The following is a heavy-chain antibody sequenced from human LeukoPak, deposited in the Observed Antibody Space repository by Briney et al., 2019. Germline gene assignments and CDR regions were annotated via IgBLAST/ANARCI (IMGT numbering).Heavy chain of an antibody. D-gene: IGHD3-10*01. CDR1: GGTFSRYA. V-gene: IGHV1-69*13. Sequence: SVKVSCKASGGTFSRYAISWVRQAPGQDLEWMGGIIPVLGTTNYAQTFQNKVTITADESTSTTYMELSSLTSEDTAVYYCATSGGDYYYYSLDVWGKGTPVTISS. J-gene: IGHJ6*03. CDR2: IIPVLGTT. CDR3: ATSGGDYYYYSLDV.